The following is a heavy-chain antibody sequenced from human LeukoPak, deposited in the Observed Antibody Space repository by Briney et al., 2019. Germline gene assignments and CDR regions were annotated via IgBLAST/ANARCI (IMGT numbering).Heavy chain of an antibody. CDR1: GDSIGTYF. Sequence: KPSETLSLTCTVSGDSIGTYFWNWIRQSAGEGLEWIGHVYDGGRTNYNPSLKGRVTISVDTSRNLFSLRLSSVTAADTAVYYCARDYIVETGVVSFDMWGQGTMVTVSS. V-gene: IGHV4-4*07. CDR3: ARDYIVETGVVSFDM. CDR2: VYDGGRT. J-gene: IGHJ3*02. D-gene: IGHD2-8*02.